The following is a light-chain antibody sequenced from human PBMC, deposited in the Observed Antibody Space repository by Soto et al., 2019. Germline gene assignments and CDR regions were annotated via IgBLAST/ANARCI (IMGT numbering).Light chain of an antibody. V-gene: IGKV3-20*01. CDR2: GAS. Sequence: EIVLTQSPGTLSLSPGERATLSCRSSQSVSSSYLAWYQQKPGQAPRLLIYGASSRATGIPDRFSGGGSATDFTLTISRLEPEDFAVYYCQQYGSSPWTFGQGTKVDIK. CDR1: QSVSSSY. CDR3: QQYGSSPWT. J-gene: IGKJ1*01.